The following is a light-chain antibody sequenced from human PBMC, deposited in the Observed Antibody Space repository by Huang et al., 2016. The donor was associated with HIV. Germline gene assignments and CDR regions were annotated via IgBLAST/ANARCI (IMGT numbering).Light chain of an antibody. J-gene: IGKJ3*01. CDR3: QHLNTYPLT. CDR1: PGISSY. CDR2: AAS. Sequence: IQLTQSPSSLSASGGDRVTITCLASPGISSYLAWYQQKTGKAPKRLIYAASTLQSGVPLRCSGSGSGTDFTLTISSLQPEDFATYYCQHLNTYPLTFGPGTKVDIK. V-gene: IGKV1-9*01.